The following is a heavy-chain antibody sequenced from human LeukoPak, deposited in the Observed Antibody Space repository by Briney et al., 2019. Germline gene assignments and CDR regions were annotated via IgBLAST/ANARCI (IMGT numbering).Heavy chain of an antibody. D-gene: IGHD4-17*01. CDR1: GFTFSTYR. Sequence: GSLRLSCAASGFTFSTYRMNWVRQAPGKGLEWVSSISSSSNYIYYADSVKGRFTISRDNTKNSLYLQMNSLSAEDTAVYYCARENYGSYYFDYWGQGTLVTVSS. CDR2: ISSSSNYI. CDR3: ARENYGSYYFDY. J-gene: IGHJ4*02. V-gene: IGHV3-21*01.